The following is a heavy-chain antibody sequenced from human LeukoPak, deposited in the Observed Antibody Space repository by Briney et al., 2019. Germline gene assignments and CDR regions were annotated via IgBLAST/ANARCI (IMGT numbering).Heavy chain of an antibody. D-gene: IGHD3-16*02. J-gene: IGHJ4*02. V-gene: IGHV3-48*03. CDR1: GFTFSSYE. CDR3: ARAYTSGGVIVAFDY. Sequence: PGGSLRLSCAASGFTFSSYEMNWVRQAPGKGLEWVSYISSSGSTIYYADSVKGRFTISRDNAKNSLYLQMNSLRAEDTAVYYCARAYTSGGVIVAFDYWGQGTLVTVSS. CDR2: ISSSGSTI.